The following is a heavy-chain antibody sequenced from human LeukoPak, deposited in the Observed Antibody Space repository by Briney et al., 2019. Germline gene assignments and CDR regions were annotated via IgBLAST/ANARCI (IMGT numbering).Heavy chain of an antibody. V-gene: IGHV4-34*01. CDR1: GFTFSSYW. CDR3: ARGNHIVVVPAAIRAKVEGYFDY. J-gene: IGHJ4*02. CDR2: INHSGST. Sequence: GSLRLSCAASGFTFSSYWMSWIRQPPGKGLEWIGEINHSGSTNYNPSLKSRVTISVDTSKNQFSLKLSSVTAADMAVYYCARGNHIVVVPAAIRAKVEGYFDYWGQGTLVTVSS. D-gene: IGHD2-2*02.